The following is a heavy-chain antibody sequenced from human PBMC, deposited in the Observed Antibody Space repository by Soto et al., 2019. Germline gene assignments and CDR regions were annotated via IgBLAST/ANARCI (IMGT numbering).Heavy chain of an antibody. CDR3: ARYGYSSGWYLGTGMDV. CDR2: FSTYNGNT. CDR1: GYSFSDYG. D-gene: IGHD6-19*01. J-gene: IGHJ6*02. Sequence: QVQLVQSGAEVKKPGASLKVSCQASGYSFSDYGIAWVRQAPGQGLAWVGWFSTYNGNTNYAQKFQGRVTMTTDTSANTAYMELRSLRSDDTAMYYCARYGYSSGWYLGTGMDVWGQGTPVTVSS. V-gene: IGHV1-18*04.